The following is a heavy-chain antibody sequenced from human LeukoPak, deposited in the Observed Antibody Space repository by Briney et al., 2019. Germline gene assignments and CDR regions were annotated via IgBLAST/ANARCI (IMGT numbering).Heavy chain of an antibody. D-gene: IGHD1-1*01. CDR3: ARWLATTTXVPQFDP. J-gene: IGHJ5*02. CDR2: MYSSGNT. V-gene: IGHV4-39*01. Sequence: SETLSLTCTVSGGSISSSNNYWAWIRQPPGKGLEWIGSMYSSGNTYYNPSLKSRVTISKDTSKNQFSLKLSSVTAADTAVYYCARWLATTTXVPQFDPWGQGTLXXVSS. CDR1: GGSISSSNNY.